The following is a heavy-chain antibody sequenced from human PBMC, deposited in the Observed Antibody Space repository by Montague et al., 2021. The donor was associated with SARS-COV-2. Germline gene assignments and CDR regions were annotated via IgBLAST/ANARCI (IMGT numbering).Heavy chain of an antibody. J-gene: IGHJ6*02. Sequence: SETLSLTCTVPGGFISSSYWSWIRQPPGKGLEWIGYIYHSGNTNYNPSLKSRVPISIDTSMNQFSLSLSSMTAADTAVYFCARDPLPPRTAIKTDFFGLDVWGQGTTVIVSS. CDR1: GGFISSSY. CDR3: ARDPLPPRTAIKTDFFGLDV. V-gene: IGHV4-59*01. CDR2: IYHSGNT. D-gene: IGHD2-21*02.